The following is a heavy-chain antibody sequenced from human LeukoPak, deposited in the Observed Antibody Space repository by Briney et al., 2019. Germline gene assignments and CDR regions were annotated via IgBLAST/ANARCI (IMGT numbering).Heavy chain of an antibody. CDR3: AKERRGYYMDV. CDR1: GFNFGHYA. V-gene: IGHV3-43D*03. J-gene: IGHJ6*03. D-gene: IGHD3-10*01. Sequence: GGSLRLSCAASGFNFGHYAMQWVRQAPGKGLEWVSLISWDASGTYYADSVKGRFTISRDNSKNSLSLQMNSLRPEDTALYYCAKERRGYYMDVWGKGTRVTVSS. CDR2: ISWDASGT.